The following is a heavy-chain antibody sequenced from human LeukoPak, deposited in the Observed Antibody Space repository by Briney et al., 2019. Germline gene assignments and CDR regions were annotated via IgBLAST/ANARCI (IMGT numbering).Heavy chain of an antibody. Sequence: PSETLSLTCTVSGGSISGNYWSWIRQPPGKGLEWVGYIYYTGATNYNPSLKSRVTVSVDTSKNQFALKLSSVTAADTAVYYCARLQGDSTAIFDFWGQGTLVAVSS. J-gene: IGHJ4*02. V-gene: IGHV4-59*01. CDR3: ARLQGDSTAIFDF. CDR1: GGSISGNY. CDR2: IYYTGAT. D-gene: IGHD2-21*01.